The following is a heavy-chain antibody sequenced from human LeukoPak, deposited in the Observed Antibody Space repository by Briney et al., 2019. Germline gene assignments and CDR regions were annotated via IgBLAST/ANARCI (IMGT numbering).Heavy chain of an antibody. Sequence: GGSLRLSCAASGFTVSSNYMNWVRQAPGKGLEWVSSISSSSSYIYYADSVKGRFTISRDNAKNSLYLQMNSLRAEDTAVYYCARDLTYGGNVNWFDPWGQGTLVTVSS. CDR3: ARDLTYGGNVNWFDP. CDR1: GFTVSSNY. V-gene: IGHV3-21*01. J-gene: IGHJ5*02. CDR2: ISSSSSYI. D-gene: IGHD4-23*01.